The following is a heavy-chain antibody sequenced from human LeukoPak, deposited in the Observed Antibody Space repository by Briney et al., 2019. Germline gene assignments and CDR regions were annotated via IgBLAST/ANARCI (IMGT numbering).Heavy chain of an antibody. J-gene: IGHJ4*02. CDR2: INPRGGST. CDR1: GYTSTTYY. V-gene: IGHV1-46*01. CDR3: ARNSGVDTAIPYYFGY. D-gene: IGHD5-18*01. Sequence: AASVKVSCKASGYTSTTYYMHWLRQAPGQGPEWMGIINPRGGSTDYAQKFQGRVTMTRDTSTSTVYMELSSLRSEDTAVYYCARNSGVDTAIPYYFGYWGQGTLVTVSS.